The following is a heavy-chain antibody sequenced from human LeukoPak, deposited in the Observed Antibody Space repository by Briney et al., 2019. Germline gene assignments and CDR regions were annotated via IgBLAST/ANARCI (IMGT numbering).Heavy chain of an antibody. V-gene: IGHV3-7*01. CDR2: IKEDGSEK. CDR3: ARDRQIAY. CDR1: GFTFSNYW. J-gene: IGHJ4*02. Sequence: GGSLRLSCAASGFTFSNYWLTWVRQAPGQGLEWVANIKEDGSEKHYVDFVKGRFTISRDNAKNSLFLQMNSMGAEATAVYYCARDRQIAYWGQGTLVTVSS.